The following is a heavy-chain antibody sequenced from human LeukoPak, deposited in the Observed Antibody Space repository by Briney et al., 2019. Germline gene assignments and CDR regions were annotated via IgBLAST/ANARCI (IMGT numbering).Heavy chain of an antibody. D-gene: IGHD5-18*01. Sequence: SQTLSLTCTVSGGSISSYYWSWIRQPPGKGLEWIGYIYYSGSTNYNPSLKSRVTISVDTSKNQFSLKLSSVTAADTAVYYCARGTDTAMARGIDYWGQGTLVTVSS. CDR3: ARGTDTAMARGIDY. J-gene: IGHJ4*02. V-gene: IGHV4-59*01. CDR1: GGSISSYY. CDR2: IYYSGST.